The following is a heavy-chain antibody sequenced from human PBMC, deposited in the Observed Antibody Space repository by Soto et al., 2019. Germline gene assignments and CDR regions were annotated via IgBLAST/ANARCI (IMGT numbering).Heavy chain of an antibody. V-gene: IGHV3-9*01. CDR2: ISWNSNSI. D-gene: IGHD2-2*01. CDR1: GFTFDTYA. J-gene: IGHJ3*02. Sequence: EVQLVESGGGLVQPGRSLRLSCAASGFTFDTYAMHWVRQAPGRGLEWVSGISWNSNSIGFADSVKGRFTISRDNAKNSLYLQMKSLRAEDTAMYYCAKYGWSSIACPGGAFDIWGQGTMVTVSS. CDR3: AKYGWSSIACPGGAFDI.